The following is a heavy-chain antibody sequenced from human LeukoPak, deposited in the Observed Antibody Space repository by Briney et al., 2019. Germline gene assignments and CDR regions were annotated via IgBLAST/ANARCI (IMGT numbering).Heavy chain of an antibody. D-gene: IGHD2-15*01. V-gene: IGHV3-23*01. J-gene: IGHJ4*02. Sequence: GGSQRLSCAVSGFTFSSYGMSWVRQAPGKGVEWVSAFTGSGSTTYYADSVRGVLPISRDSSKNTLKLQMNRQRAEHTAVYNCARSNSCIGVSCSPYFDSWGQGTLVTVSS. CDR1: GFTFSSYG. CDR3: ARSNSCIGVSCSPYFDS. CDR2: FTGSGSTT.